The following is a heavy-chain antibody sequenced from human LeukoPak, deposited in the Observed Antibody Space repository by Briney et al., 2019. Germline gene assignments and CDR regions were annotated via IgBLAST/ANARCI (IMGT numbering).Heavy chain of an antibody. CDR2: IKQDGSEK. D-gene: IGHD6-19*01. CDR3: AREVQWLVPYDP. CDR1: GFTFSSYS. J-gene: IGHJ5*02. Sequence: QPGGSLRLSCAASGFTFSSYSMNWVRQAPGKGLEWVANIKQDGSEKYYVDSVKGRFTISRDNAKNSLYLQMNSLRAEDTAVYYCAREVQWLVPYDPWGQGTLVTVSS. V-gene: IGHV3-7*01.